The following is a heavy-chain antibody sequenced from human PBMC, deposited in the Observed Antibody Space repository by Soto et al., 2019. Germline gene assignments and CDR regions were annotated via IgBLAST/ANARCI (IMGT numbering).Heavy chain of an antibody. Sequence: PSENLSLTCAVYGGSFSGYYWSWIRQPPGKGLEWIGEINHSGSTNYNPSLKSRVTISVDTSKNQFSLKLSSVTAADTAVYYCASRRVPAAVVYYYDSSGYRNWFDPCVQGTLVT. CDR1: GGSFSGYY. J-gene: IGHJ5*02. D-gene: IGHD3-22*01. CDR3: ASRRVPAAVVYYYDSSGYRNWFDP. V-gene: IGHV4-34*01. CDR2: INHSGST.